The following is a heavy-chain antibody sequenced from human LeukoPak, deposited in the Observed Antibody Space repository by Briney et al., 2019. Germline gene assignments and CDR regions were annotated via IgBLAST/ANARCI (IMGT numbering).Heavy chain of an antibody. CDR2: IYPADSDT. CDR1: GYTFATSW. V-gene: IGHV5-51*01. CDR3: ARLLSGRYYYNYFDP. D-gene: IGHD1-26*01. J-gene: IGHJ5*02. Sequence: GESLKISCKASGYTFATSWIGWVRQMPGKGLEWMGIIYPADSDTRCSPSLQGQVTISADKSISTAYLQWNSLKASDTAMYYCARLLSGRYYYNYFDPWGQGTLVTVSS.